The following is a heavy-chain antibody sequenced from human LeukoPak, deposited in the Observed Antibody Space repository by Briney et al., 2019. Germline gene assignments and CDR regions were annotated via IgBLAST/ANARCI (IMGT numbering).Heavy chain of an antibody. D-gene: IGHD2-2*01. CDR1: GVSISSYD. Sequence: SETLSLTCTVSGVSISSYDWSWIRQPPGKTLEWLGYIYYTGRTIHNPSLRSRVTLSIDTSKNQFSLKLTSVTAADTAMYYCASPEAPVATDSSYLHWGQGTLVTVS. V-gene: IGHV4-59*13. CDR3: ASPEAPVATDSSYLH. J-gene: IGHJ1*01. CDR2: IYYTGRT.